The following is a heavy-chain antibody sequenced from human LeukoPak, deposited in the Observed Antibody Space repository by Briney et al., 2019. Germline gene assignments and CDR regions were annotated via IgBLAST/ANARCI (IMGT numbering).Heavy chain of an antibody. J-gene: IGHJ6*03. Sequence: ASVKVSCKASGYTFTSYGISWVRQAPGQGLEWTGWISAYTGNTNYAQKLQGRVTMTTDTSTSTAYMELRSLRSDDTAVYYCARLVKGYYYYYMDVWGKGTTVTISS. D-gene: IGHD1-26*01. CDR2: ISAYTGNT. CDR1: GYTFTSYG. V-gene: IGHV1-18*01. CDR3: ARLVKGYYYYYMDV.